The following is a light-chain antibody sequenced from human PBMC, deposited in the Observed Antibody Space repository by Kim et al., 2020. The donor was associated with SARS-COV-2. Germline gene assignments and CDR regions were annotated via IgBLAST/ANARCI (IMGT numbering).Light chain of an antibody. CDR1: SSNIGSNY. CDR2: RNN. V-gene: IGLV1-47*01. Sequence: VTNSCSGSSSNIGSNYVYWYQQLPGTAPKLLIYRNNQRPSGVPDRFSGSKSGTSASLAISGLRSEDEADYYCAAWDDSLSGRGVVFGGGTQLTVL. J-gene: IGLJ2*01. CDR3: AAWDDSLSGRGVV.